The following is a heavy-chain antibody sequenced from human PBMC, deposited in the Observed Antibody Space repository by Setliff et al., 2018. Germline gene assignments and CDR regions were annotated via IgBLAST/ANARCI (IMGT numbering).Heavy chain of an antibody. D-gene: IGHD5-12*01. V-gene: IGHV3-73*01. CDR1: GFTFSGSA. Sequence: LSLSCAVSGFTFSGSAVHRVRQASGKGLEWVGRIRSKAFSYATRYTESMKGRFTISRDDSKNTAYLQMDSLNTEDTAVYYCIVAGNYFDYWGQGTLVTVSS. CDR2: IRSKAFSYAT. J-gene: IGHJ4*02. CDR3: IVAGNYFDY.